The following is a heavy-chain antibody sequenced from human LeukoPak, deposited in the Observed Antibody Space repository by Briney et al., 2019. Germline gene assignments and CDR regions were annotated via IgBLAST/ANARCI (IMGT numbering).Heavy chain of an antibody. D-gene: IGHD3-3*01. CDR2: INPNSGGT. CDR3: ARARVTIFGVVPPDY. V-gene: IGHV1-2*02. CDR1: GYTFTGYY. J-gene: IGHJ4*02. Sequence: ASVKVSCKASGYTFTGYYMHWVRQAPGQGLEWMGWINPNSGGTNYAQKFQGRVTTTRDTSISTACMELSRLRSDDTAVYYCARARVTIFGVVPPDYWGQGTLVTVSS.